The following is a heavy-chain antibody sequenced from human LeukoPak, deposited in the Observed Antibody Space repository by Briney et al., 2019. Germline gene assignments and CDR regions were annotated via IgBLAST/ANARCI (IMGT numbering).Heavy chain of an antibody. D-gene: IGHD3-22*01. Sequence: PGGSLRLSCAASGFTFSTYWMSWVRQAPGNGLEWVANIKQDGSEKYYVDSVKGRFTISRDNAKNSLSLLMNSLRAEDTAVYCCARKSDYDSSGYHNWFDLWGQGTLVTVSS. V-gene: IGHV3-7*03. CDR1: GFTFSTYW. CDR2: IKQDGSEK. CDR3: ARKSDYDSSGYHNWFDL. J-gene: IGHJ5*02.